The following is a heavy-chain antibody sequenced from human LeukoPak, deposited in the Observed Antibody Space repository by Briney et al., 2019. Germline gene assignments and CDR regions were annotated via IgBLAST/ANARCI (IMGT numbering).Heavy chain of an antibody. J-gene: IGHJ4*02. V-gene: IGHV4-39*01. CDR2: IYYSGST. Sequence: SETLSLTCTVSGGSLSSSSYYWGWIRQPPGKGLEWIGSIYYSGSTYYNPSLKSRVTISVDTSKNRFSLKLSSVTAAETAVYYCAGTTSDTAMPLPFDYWGQGTLVTVSS. CDR3: AGTTSDTAMPLPFDY. CDR1: GGSLSSSSYY. D-gene: IGHD5-18*01.